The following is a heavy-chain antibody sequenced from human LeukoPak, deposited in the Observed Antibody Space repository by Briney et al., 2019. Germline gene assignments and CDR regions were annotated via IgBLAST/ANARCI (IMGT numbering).Heavy chain of an antibody. CDR3: ARAGDGSGSYDNADYDY. J-gene: IGHJ4*02. CDR1: GYSISSGYY. V-gene: IGHV4-38-2*02. CDR2: IYHSGST. Sequence: SETLSLTCTVSGYSISSGYYWGWIRQPPGKGLEWIGSIYHSGSTYYNPSLKSRVTISVDTSKNQFSLKVISVTAADAAVYYCARAGDGSGSYDNADYDYWGQGTLVTVSS. D-gene: IGHD3-10*01.